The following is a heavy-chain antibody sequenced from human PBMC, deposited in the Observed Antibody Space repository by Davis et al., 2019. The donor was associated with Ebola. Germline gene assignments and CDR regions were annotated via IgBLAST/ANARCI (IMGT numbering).Heavy chain of an antibody. V-gene: IGHV1-8*01. CDR3: ARAELGYEFWSGYSRFNWFDP. CDR2: MNPNSGNT. Sequence: ASVPVSCQASRYTLPSYDINWVRQATAQGLEWMGWMNPNSGNTGYAQKFQGRVTMTRNTPISTAYMELSSLRSEDPAVYYCARAELGYEFWSGYSRFNWFDPWGQGTLVTVSS. J-gene: IGHJ5*02. D-gene: IGHD3-3*01. CDR1: RYTLPSYD.